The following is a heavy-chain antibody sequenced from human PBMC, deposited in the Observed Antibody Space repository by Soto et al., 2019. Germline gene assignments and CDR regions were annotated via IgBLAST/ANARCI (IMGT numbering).Heavy chain of an antibody. V-gene: IGHV4-4*02. Sequence: PSETLSLTCAVSGGSISSSNWWSWVRQPPGKGLEWIGEIYHSGSTNYNPSLKSRVTISVDKSKNQFSLKLSSVTAADTAVYYCARDVGIEVAGTALDYWGQGTLVTVSS. CDR2: IYHSGST. J-gene: IGHJ4*02. CDR1: GGSISSSNW. CDR3: ARDVGIEVAGTALDY. D-gene: IGHD6-19*01.